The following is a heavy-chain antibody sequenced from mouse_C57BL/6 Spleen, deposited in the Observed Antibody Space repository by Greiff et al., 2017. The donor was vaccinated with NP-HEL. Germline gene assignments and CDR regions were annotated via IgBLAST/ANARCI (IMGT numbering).Heavy chain of an antibody. Sequence: VQLQQPGAELVMPGASVKLSCKASGYTFTSYWMHWVKQRPGQGLEWIGEIDPSDSYTNYNQKFKGKSTLTVDKSSSTAYMQLSSLTSEDSAVYYCARARDYDSSMDYWGQGTSVTVSS. J-gene: IGHJ4*01. CDR2: IDPSDSYT. V-gene: IGHV1-69*01. CDR1: GYTFTSYW. D-gene: IGHD2-4*01. CDR3: ARARDYDSSMDY.